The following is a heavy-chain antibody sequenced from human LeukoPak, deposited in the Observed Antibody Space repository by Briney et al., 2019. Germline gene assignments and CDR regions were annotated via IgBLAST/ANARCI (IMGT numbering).Heavy chain of an antibody. CDR1: GGSISSSSYY. D-gene: IGHD2-15*01. J-gene: IGHJ6*02. CDR3: AGQAWDIVVVGMDV. Sequence: PETLSLTCTVSGGSISSSSYYWGWIRQPPGKGLEWIGSIYYSGSTYYNPSLKSRVTISVDTSKNQFSLKLSSVTAADTAVYYCAGQAWDIVVVGMDVWGQGTTVTVSS. CDR2: IYYSGST. V-gene: IGHV4-39*01.